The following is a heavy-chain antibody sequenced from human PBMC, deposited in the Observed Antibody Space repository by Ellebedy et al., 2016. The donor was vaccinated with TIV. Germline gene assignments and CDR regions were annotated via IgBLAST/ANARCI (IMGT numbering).Heavy chain of an antibody. CDR3: AKDRYSGFDYQWNYYFGMDV. J-gene: IGHJ6*02. Sequence: GESLKISCAASGFTFSSYSMNWVRQATGQGLEWVSSITTGSYRYYADSVEGRFTISRDNAKNSLYLQMNSLRAEDTAVYFCAKDRYSGFDYQWNYYFGMDVWGQGTTVTVAS. D-gene: IGHD5-12*01. V-gene: IGHV3-21*01. CDR1: GFTFSSYS. CDR2: ITTGSYR.